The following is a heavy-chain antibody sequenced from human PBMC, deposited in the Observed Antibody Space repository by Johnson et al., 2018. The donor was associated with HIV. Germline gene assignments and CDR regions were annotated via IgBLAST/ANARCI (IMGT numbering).Heavy chain of an antibody. D-gene: IGHD4-23*01. CDR1: GFTFSNAW. V-gene: IGHV3-15*05. Sequence: VQLVESGGGLIQPGGSLRLSCAASGFTFSNAWMSWVRQAPGKGLEWVGRIKSKPDGAAIHYAAPVKGRFTVSRDDSKNTLYLQMNSLRAEDTALYYCARGRYGRMTTVAAAAFDIWGQGTMVTVSS. CDR2: IKSKPDGAAI. J-gene: IGHJ3*02. CDR3: ARGRYGRMTTVAAAAFDI.